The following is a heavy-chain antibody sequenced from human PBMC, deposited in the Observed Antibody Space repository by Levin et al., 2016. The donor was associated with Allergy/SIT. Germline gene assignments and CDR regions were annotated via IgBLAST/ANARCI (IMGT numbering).Heavy chain of an antibody. V-gene: IGHV4-31*02. CDR3: ARDSRRGDFWSGSKLLYYYYGMDV. J-gene: IGHJ6*02. CDR2: IYYSGST. Sequence: WIRQPPGKGLEWIGYIYYSGSTYYNPSLKSRVTISVDTSKNQFSLKLSSVTAADTAVYYCARDSRRGDFWSGSKLLYYYYGMDVWGQGTTVTVSS. D-gene: IGHD3-3*01.